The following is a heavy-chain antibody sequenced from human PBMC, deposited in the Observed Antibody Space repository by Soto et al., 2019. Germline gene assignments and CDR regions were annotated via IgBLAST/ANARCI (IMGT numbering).Heavy chain of an antibody. Sequence: EVQLVESGGGLVKPGGSLRLSCAASGFTFSSYSMNWVRQAPGKGLEWVSSISSSSSYIYYADSVKGRFTISRDNAKNSLYLQMNGLRAEDTAVYYCARGLFSPGYSSNDYWGQGTLVTVSS. J-gene: IGHJ4*02. D-gene: IGHD6-19*01. CDR3: ARGLFSPGYSSNDY. V-gene: IGHV3-21*01. CDR2: ISSSSSYI. CDR1: GFTFSSYS.